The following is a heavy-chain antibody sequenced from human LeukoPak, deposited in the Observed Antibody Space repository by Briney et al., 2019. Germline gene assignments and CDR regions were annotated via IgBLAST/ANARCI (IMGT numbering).Heavy chain of an antibody. Sequence: SETLSLTCTVSGGSISSYYWSWIRQPPGKGLEWIGYIYYSGSTNYNPSLKSRVTISVDTSKNHFSLKPSSVTAADTAVYYCARRAGYYFDYWGQGTLVTVSS. CDR1: GGSISSYY. V-gene: IGHV4-59*01. D-gene: IGHD6-13*01. J-gene: IGHJ4*02. CDR2: IYYSGST. CDR3: ARRAGYYFDY.